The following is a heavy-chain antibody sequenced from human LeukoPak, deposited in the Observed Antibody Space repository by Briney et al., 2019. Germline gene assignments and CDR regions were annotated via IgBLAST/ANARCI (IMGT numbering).Heavy chain of an antibody. J-gene: IGHJ5*02. CDR3: ARDGLGYYDILTGANWFDP. D-gene: IGHD3-9*01. CDR1: GYTFTGYY. V-gene: IGHV1-2*02. CDR2: IKPKTGGT. Sequence: ASVKVSCKASGYTFTGYYIHWVRQAPGQGLEWMGWIKPKTGGTNYAQKFQGRVTMTRDTSISTAYMELSRLRSDDTAVYYCARDGLGYYDILTGANWFDPWGQGTLVTVSS.